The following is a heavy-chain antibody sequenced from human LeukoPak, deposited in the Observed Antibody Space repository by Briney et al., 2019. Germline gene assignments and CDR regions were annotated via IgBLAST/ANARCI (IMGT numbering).Heavy chain of an antibody. Sequence: GGSLRLSCAASGFTFSSYAMSWVRQAPGRGLEWVSGINWNGGSTGYADSVKGRFTISRDNAKNSLYLQMNSLRAEDTALYHCARDAQRGSYYEPFDYWGQGTLVTVSS. V-gene: IGHV3-20*01. CDR3: ARDAQRGSYYEPFDY. CDR2: INWNGGST. D-gene: IGHD1-26*01. J-gene: IGHJ4*02. CDR1: GFTFSSYA.